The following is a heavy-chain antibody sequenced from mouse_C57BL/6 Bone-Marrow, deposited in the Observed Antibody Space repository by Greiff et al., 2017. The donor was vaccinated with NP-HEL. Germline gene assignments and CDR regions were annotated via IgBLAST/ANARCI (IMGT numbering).Heavy chain of an antibody. J-gene: IGHJ4*01. D-gene: IGHD1-1*01. CDR1: GFTFSSYA. Sequence: EVQVVESGGGLVKPGGSLKLSCAASGFTFSSYAMSWVRQTPEKRLEWVATISDGGSYTYYPDNVKGRFTISRDNAKNNLYLQMSHLKSEDTAMYYCARETTVVDYYAMDYWGQGTSVTVSS. CDR2: ISDGGSYT. CDR3: ARETTVVDYYAMDY. V-gene: IGHV5-4*01.